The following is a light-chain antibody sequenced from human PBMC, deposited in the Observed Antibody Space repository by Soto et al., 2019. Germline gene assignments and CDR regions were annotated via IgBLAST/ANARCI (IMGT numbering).Light chain of an antibody. CDR3: QQSYSTPYT. Sequence: DIQMTQSPSSLSASVGDRVTITCRASQRISTYLNWYQQKPGRAPKFLIFAASSLQSGVPSRFSGSGSGRDFTLTISSLQPEDFATYYCQQSYSTPYTFGQGTKLEIK. CDR2: AAS. J-gene: IGKJ2*01. V-gene: IGKV1-39*01. CDR1: QRISTY.